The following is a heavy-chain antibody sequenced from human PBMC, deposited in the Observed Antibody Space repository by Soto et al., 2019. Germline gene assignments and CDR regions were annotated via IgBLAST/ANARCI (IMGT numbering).Heavy chain of an antibody. CDR1: GGSISSNIYY. CDR3: ASQHYYDSSGYYVVY. CDR2: IHYSGGT. D-gene: IGHD3-22*01. V-gene: IGHV4-39*01. J-gene: IGHJ4*02. Sequence: SETLSLTCTVSGGSISSNIYYWDWIRQPPGKGLEWIGNIHYSGGTYYDSSLKSRVTISVDTSKNQFSLKLSSVTAADTAVYYCASQHYYDSSGYYVVYWGQGTLVTVSS.